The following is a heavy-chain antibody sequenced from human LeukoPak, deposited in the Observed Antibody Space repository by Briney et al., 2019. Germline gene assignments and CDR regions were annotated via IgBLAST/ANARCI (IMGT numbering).Heavy chain of an antibody. Sequence: GGSLRLSCTASGFTFGDYAMSWVRQAPGKGLEWVAVISYDGSSKDYADSVKGRFTISRDNSKNTLYLQMNSLRVEDTAVYYCAKAADQYYYYYFYYMDVWGKGTTVTVSS. D-gene: IGHD2/OR15-2a*01. CDR1: GFTFGDYA. V-gene: IGHV3-30*04. CDR2: ISYDGSSK. J-gene: IGHJ6*03. CDR3: AKAADQYYYYYFYYMDV.